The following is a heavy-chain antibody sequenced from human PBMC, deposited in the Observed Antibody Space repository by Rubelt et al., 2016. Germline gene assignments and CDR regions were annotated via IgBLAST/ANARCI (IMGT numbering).Heavy chain of an antibody. CDR3: ARAGDGYPWA. D-gene: IGHD5-24*01. Sequence: QVQLQESGPGLVKPSQTLSLTCTVSGGSISSGGYYWSWIRQHPGKGLEWIGYIYYSGSTYYNPSLQGRVTLSVDTSKNQFSLKLSSVTAADTAVYYCARAGDGYPWAWGQGTLVTVSS. J-gene: IGHJ4*02. CDR2: IYYSGST. V-gene: IGHV4-31*03. CDR1: GGSISSGGYY.